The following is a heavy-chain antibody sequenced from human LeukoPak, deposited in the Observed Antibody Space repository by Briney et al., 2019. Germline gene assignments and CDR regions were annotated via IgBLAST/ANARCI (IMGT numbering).Heavy chain of an antibody. D-gene: IGHD1-26*01. CDR2: FDPDDGET. CDR1: GYTLTELP. J-gene: IGHJ4*02. CDR3: ATGTSGSYYVGIVRPIDY. Sequence: ASVKVSCKVSGYTLTELPIHSVRQAPGKGLEWMGGFDPDDGETVYAQMFQGRVTMTEDTSSDTASMELSSLRSEDTAVYYCATGTSGSYYVGIVRPIDYWGQGTLVTVSS. V-gene: IGHV1-24*01.